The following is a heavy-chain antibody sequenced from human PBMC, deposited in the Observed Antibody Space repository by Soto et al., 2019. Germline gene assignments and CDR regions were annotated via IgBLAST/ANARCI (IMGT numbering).Heavy chain of an antibody. CDR3: ARDGANGSGSYYTGFDY. CDR1: GDTFSSYA. CDR2: IIPIFGTA. Sequence: QVQLVQSGAEVKKPGSSVKVSCKASGDTFSSYAISWVRQAPGQGLEWMGGIIPIFGTANYAQKFQGRVTITADESTSTAYMELSSLRSEDTAVYYCARDGANGSGSYYTGFDYWGQGTLVTVSS. V-gene: IGHV1-69*01. J-gene: IGHJ4*02. D-gene: IGHD3-10*01.